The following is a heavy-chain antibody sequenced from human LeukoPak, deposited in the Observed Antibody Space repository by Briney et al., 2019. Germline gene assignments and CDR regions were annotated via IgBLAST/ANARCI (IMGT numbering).Heavy chain of an antibody. D-gene: IGHD6-19*01. CDR3: AKEKRAMYSSGWYILGY. J-gene: IGHJ4*02. V-gene: IGHV3-7*01. Sequence: GGSLRLSCAASGFTFSSTWMSWVRQAPGRGLEWVANINQDGREKYYVDSVKGRFTISRDNARNSLYLQMDSLRAEDTAVYYCAKEKRAMYSSGWYILGYWGQGTLVTVSS. CDR2: INQDGREK. CDR1: GFTFSSTW.